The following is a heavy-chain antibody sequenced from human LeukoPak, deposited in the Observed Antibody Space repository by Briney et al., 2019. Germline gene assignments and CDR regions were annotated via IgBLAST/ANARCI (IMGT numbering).Heavy chain of an antibody. D-gene: IGHD5-18*01. CDR2: MYHSGST. CDR3: ARTAGYSYGYVFYFDY. J-gene: IGHJ4*02. Sequence: SETLSLTCAVSGYSISSGYYWAWIRQPPGKGLEWIGSMYHSGSTYYNQSLKSRVTISVDTSKNQCSLKLSSVTAADTAVYYCARTAGYSYGYVFYFDYWGQGTLVTVSS. V-gene: IGHV4-38-2*01. CDR1: GYSISSGYY.